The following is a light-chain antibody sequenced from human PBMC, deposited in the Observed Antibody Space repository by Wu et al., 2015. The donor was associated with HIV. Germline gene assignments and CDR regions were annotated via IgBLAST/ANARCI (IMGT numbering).Light chain of an antibody. CDR1: QSVNIN. V-gene: IGKV3-15*01. CDR3: QQYNNWRT. CDR2: GAS. J-gene: IGKJ1*01. Sequence: EIVMTQSPATLSVSPGQRATLSCRASQSVNINLAWYQQKPGQPPRLLIYGASTRATGIPVRFSGSGSGTEFTLTISSLQSEDVAVYYCQQYNNWRTFGQGTKVEIK.